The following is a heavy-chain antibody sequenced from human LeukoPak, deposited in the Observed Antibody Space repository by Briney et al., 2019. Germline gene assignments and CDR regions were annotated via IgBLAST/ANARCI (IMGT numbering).Heavy chain of an antibody. D-gene: IGHD6-13*01. Sequence: GGSLRLSCAASGFTFSNYWMHWVRQAPGKGLVWVSRINSDGSSISYADSVKGRFTISRDNAKNTLYLQMNSLRAEDTAVYYCARASRIAAAGYYYYYYMDVWGKGATVTISS. J-gene: IGHJ6*03. CDR1: GFTFSNYW. CDR2: INSDGSSI. V-gene: IGHV3-74*01. CDR3: ARASRIAAAGYYYYYYMDV.